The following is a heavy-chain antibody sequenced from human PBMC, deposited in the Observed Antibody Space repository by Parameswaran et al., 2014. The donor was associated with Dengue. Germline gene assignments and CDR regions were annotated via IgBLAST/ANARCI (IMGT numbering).Heavy chain of an antibody. J-gene: IGHJ4*02. Sequence: LKISCAASGFTFSSYAMSWVRQAPGKGLEWVSAISGSGGSTYYADSVKGRFTISRDNSKNTLYLQMNSLRAEDTAVYYCAKCSVRGVMTLQFDYWGQGTLVTVSS. D-gene: IGHD3-10*01. V-gene: IGHV3-23*01. CDR3: AKCSVRGVMTLQFDY. CDR2: ISGSGGST. CDR1: GFTFSSYA.